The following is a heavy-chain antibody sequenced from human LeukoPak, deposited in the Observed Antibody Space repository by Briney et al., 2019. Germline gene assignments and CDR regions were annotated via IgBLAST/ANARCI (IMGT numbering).Heavy chain of an antibody. V-gene: IGHV3-48*03. D-gene: IGHD3-10*02. Sequence: GGSLRLSCAASGFTFSSYEMNWVRQAPGKGLEWVSYISSSGSTIYYADPVKGRFTISRDNAKNSLYLQMNSLRAEDTAVYYCAELGITMTGGVWGKGTTLTISS. CDR1: GFTFSSYE. J-gene: IGHJ6*04. CDR2: ISSSGSTI. CDR3: AELGITMTGGV.